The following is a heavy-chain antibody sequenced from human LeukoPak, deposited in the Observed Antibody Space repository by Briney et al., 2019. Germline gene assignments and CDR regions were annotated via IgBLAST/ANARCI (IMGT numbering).Heavy chain of an antibody. Sequence: PSETLSLTCTVSGGSISSYYWNWIRQPPGKGLEWIGYIYYSGSTNYNPSLKSRVTISVDTSKNQFSLKLSSVTAADTAVYYCASRKVGATSLDYWGQGTLVTVSS. J-gene: IGHJ4*02. V-gene: IGHV4-59*01. D-gene: IGHD1-26*01. CDR3: ASRKVGATSLDY. CDR1: GGSISSYY. CDR2: IYYSGST.